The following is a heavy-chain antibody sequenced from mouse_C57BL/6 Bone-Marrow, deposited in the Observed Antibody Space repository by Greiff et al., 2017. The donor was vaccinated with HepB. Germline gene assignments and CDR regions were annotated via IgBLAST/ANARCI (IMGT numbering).Heavy chain of an antibody. V-gene: IGHV5-4*03. CDR3: ARAGGSSRYFDV. J-gene: IGHJ1*03. D-gene: IGHD1-1*01. CDR1: GFTFSSYA. CDR2: ISDGGSYT. Sequence: EVMLVESGGGLVKPGGSLKLSCAASGFTFSSYAMSWVRQTPEKRLEWVATISDGGSYTYYPDNVKGRFTISRDNAKNNLYLQMSHLKSEDTAMYYCARAGGSSRYFDVWGTGTTVTVSS.